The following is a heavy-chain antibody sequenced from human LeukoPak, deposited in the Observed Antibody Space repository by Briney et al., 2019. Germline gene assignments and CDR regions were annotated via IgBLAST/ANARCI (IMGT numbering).Heavy chain of an antibody. V-gene: IGHV1-46*01. CDR3: ARVDTYGYSGLDN. D-gene: IGHD5-18*01. CDR1: GYTFTRYY. CDR2: INLSGGST. J-gene: IGHJ4*02. Sequence: ASVTVSCTASGYTFTRYYMQWVRQAPGKGLEWMGIINLSGGSTSYAQKFQGRVNMTRDTSTSTVYMELRSLRSEDTAVYYCARVDTYGYSGLDNWGQGTLVTVSS.